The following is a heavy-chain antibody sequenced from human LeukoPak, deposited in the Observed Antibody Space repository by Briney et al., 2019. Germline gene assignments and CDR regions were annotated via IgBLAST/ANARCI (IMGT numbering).Heavy chain of an antibody. CDR1: GYTFTSYY. Sequence: ASVKVSCKASGYTFTSYYMHWVRQAPGQGLEWMGIINPSGGSTSYAQKFQGRVTMTRDTSTSTVYMELSSLRSEDTAVYYCARDSPPEDIVLMAEGNYSYYYYGMDVWGQGTTVTVSS. V-gene: IGHV1-46*01. CDR2: INPSGGST. J-gene: IGHJ6*02. CDR3: ARDSPPEDIVLMAEGNYSYYYYGMDV. D-gene: IGHD2-8*01.